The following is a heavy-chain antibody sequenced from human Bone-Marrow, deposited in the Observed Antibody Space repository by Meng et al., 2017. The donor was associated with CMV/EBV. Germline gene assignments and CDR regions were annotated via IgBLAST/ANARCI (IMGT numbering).Heavy chain of an antibody. J-gene: IGHJ3*02. D-gene: IGHD3-3*01. V-gene: IGHV4-39*07. CDR1: GGSISSSSYY. Sequence: SETLSLTCTVSGGSISSSSYYWGWIRQPPGKGLEWIGSIYYSGSTYYNPSLKSRVTISVDTSKNQFSLKLSSVTAADTAVYYCASQNILYYDFWSGYYDAFDIWGQGPMVTF. CDR3: ASQNILYYDFWSGYYDAFDI. CDR2: IYYSGST.